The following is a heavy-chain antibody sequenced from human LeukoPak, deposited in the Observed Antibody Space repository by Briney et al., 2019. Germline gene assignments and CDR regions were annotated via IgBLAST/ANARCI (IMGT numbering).Heavy chain of an antibody. Sequence: PSETLSLTCNVSGGSVSRSSHFWAWIRQPPEKGLEWIGNIDFVGTTYYNPSFKSRVTISVDTSKNKFSLKMSSVTAADTALYYCANTLAVVVSSFDFWGQGILVTVSA. CDR2: IDFVGTT. CDR1: GGSVSRSSHF. CDR3: ANTLAVVVSSFDF. J-gene: IGHJ4*02. V-gene: IGHV4-39*01. D-gene: IGHD6-19*01.